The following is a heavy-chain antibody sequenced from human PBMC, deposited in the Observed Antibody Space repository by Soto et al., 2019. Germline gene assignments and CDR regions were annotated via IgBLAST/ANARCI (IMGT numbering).Heavy chain of an antibody. V-gene: IGHV3-21*01. CDR2: ISSSSSYI. D-gene: IGHD3-22*01. Sequence: EVQLVESGGGLVKPGGSLRLSCAASGFTFSSYSMNWVRQAPGKGLEWVSSISSSSSYIYYADSVKGRFTISRDNAKNSLYLQMNSLRAEDTAVYYCARDGAHELITVDYWGQGTLVTVSS. J-gene: IGHJ4*02. CDR3: ARDGAHELITVDY. CDR1: GFTFSSYS.